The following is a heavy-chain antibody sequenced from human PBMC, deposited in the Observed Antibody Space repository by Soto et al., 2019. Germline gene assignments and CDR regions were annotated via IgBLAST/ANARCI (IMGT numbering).Heavy chain of an antibody. CDR1: GYTFTGYT. CDR3: ATEMATIKGFFDK. J-gene: IGHJ4*02. CDR2: INSSSSDS. V-gene: IGHV1-2*02. Sequence: QAHLVQSGAEVKKPGASVKVSCKASGYTFTGYTFHWVRQAPGQGLEWMAWINSSSSDSSFAPKIQGRVTVIMDAPSSTAYMELTRLRSDDTAVYYCATEMATIKGFFDKWGQGTPVAVSS. D-gene: IGHD2-8*01.